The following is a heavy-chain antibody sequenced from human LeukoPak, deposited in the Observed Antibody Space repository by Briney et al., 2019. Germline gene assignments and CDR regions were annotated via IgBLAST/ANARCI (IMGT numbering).Heavy chain of an antibody. CDR3: ARGIYGNFDF. CDR1: GFTLNKYW. CDR2: INNYGNDT. J-gene: IGHJ4*02. Sequence: GGSLRLSCAASGFTLNKYWMHWVRQAPGKGLVWVSRINNYGNDTNYADSVKGRFTISRDNAKNTVYLQMNSLRAGDSAVYYCARGIYGNFDFWGQGSLVTVSS. V-gene: IGHV3-74*01. D-gene: IGHD3-10*01.